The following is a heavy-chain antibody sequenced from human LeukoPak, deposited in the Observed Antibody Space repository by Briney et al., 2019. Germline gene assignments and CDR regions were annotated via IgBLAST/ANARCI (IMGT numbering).Heavy chain of an antibody. CDR1: GFTFSSYG. V-gene: IGHV3-30*18. CDR2: ISYDGSNK. D-gene: IGHD3-22*01. J-gene: IGHJ5*02. CDR3: AKVFRDYYDSSGYYPNWFDP. Sequence: GGSLRLSCAASGFTFSSYGMHWVRQAPGKGLEWVAVISYDGSNKYYADSVKGRFTIPRDNSKNTLYLQMNSLRAEDTAVYYCAKVFRDYYDSSGYYPNWFDPWGQGTLVTVSS.